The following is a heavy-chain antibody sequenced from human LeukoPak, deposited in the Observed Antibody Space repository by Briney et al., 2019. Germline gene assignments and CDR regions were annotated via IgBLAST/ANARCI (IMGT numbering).Heavy chain of an antibody. J-gene: IGHJ4*02. Sequence: GRSLRLSCAASRFTFAGYAMHWVRQAPGKGLEWVSSISWNSGNTDYADSVKGRFTISRDNAKKSLHLQMNSLRVEDTALYYCAKSGTYSSSSGYIDSWGQGTLVTVSS. CDR3: AKSGTYSSSSGYIDS. CDR1: RFTFAGYA. V-gene: IGHV3-9*01. CDR2: ISWNSGNT. D-gene: IGHD6-6*01.